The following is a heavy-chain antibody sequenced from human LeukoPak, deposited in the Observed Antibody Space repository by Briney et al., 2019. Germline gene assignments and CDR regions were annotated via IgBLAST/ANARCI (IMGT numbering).Heavy chain of an antibody. V-gene: IGHV1-46*01. D-gene: IGHD2-2*02. CDR1: GYTFTSYY. CDR3: ARAPVHCSSTSCYIGYYYYYMDV. CDR2: INPSGGST. Sequence: ASVTVSCKASGYTFTSYYMHWVRQAPGQGREWMGIINPSGGSTSYAQKFQGRVTMTRDTSTSTVYMELSSLRSEDTAVYYCARAPVHCSSTSCYIGYYYYYMDVWGKGTTVTVSS. J-gene: IGHJ6*03.